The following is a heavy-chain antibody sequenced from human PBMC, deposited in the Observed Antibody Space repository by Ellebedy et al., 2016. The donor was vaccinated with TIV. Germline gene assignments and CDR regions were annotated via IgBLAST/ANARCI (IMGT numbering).Heavy chain of an antibody. V-gene: IGHV4-39*01. CDR2: IYYSGST. CDR3: ARVLTPEYYYGMDV. Sequence: SETLSLXXTVSGGSISSSSYYWGWIRQPPGKGLEWIGSIYYSGSTYYNPSLKSRVTISVDTSKSQFSLKLSSVTAADTAVYYCARVLTPEYYYGMDVWGQGTTVTVSS. D-gene: IGHD1-14*01. J-gene: IGHJ6*02. CDR1: GGSISSSSYY.